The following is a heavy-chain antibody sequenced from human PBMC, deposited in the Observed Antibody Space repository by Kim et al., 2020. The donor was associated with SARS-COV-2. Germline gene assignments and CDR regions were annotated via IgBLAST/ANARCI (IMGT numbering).Heavy chain of an antibody. Sequence: ASVKVSCKASGYTFTNYAINWVRQAPGQGLEWMGWSNTNTGNPTYAQGFTGRFVFSLDTSVSTAYLQISGLKAEDSAVYYCAREYCGGNYGWMDVWGQGT. CDR2: SNTNTGNP. J-gene: IGHJ6*02. CDR1: GYTFTNYA. CDR3: AREYCGGNYGWMDV. V-gene: IGHV7-4-1*02. D-gene: IGHD4-4*01.